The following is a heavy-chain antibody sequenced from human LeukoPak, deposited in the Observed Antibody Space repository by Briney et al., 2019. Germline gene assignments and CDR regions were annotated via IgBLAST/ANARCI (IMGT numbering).Heavy chain of an antibody. CDR2: INPSGGST. D-gene: IGHD6-19*01. J-gene: IGHJ3*02. CDR1: GYTFTSYY. Sequence: ASVKVSCKASGYTFTSYYMHWVRQAPGQGLEWMGIINPSGGSTSYAQKFQGRVTMTRDMSTSTVYMELSSLRSEDTAVYYCARDSGQWLATNAFDIWGQGTMVTVSS. CDR3: ARDSGQWLATNAFDI. V-gene: IGHV1-46*01.